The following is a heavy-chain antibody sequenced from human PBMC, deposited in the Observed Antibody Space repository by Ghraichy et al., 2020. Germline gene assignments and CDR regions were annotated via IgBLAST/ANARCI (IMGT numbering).Heavy chain of an antibody. CDR2: ISGSGGST. D-gene: IGHD3-10*01. CDR3: AKDRVRSHYYFDY. CDR1: GFTFSSYA. V-gene: IGHV3-23*01. J-gene: IGHJ4*02. Sequence: GESLNISCAASGFTFSSYAMSWVRQAPGKGLEWVSAISGSGGSTYYADSVKGRFTISRDNSKNTLYLQMNSLRAEDTAVYYCAKDRVRSHYYFDYWGQGTLVTVSS.